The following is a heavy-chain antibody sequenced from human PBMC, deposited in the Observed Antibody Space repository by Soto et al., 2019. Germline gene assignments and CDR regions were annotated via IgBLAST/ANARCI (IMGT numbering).Heavy chain of an antibody. CDR2: IWYDGSNK. Sequence: QVQLVESGVGVVQPGRSLRLSCAASGFTFSSYGMHWVRHAPGKGLEWVAVIWYDGSNKYYADSVKGRFTISRDNSKNPLYLQMNSLRAAATAVYYWAHEQQRVFQNWGQGTLVTVSS. CDR3: AHEQQRVFQN. D-gene: IGHD6-13*01. CDR1: GFTFSSYG. V-gene: IGHV3-33*06. J-gene: IGHJ1*01.